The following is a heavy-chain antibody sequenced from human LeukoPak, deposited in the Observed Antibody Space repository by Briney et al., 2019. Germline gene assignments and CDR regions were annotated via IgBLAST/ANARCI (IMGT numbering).Heavy chain of an antibody. CDR3: AKLPIAVAGLWAFDI. J-gene: IGHJ3*02. CDR2: ISYSAGST. CDR1: GFTFSSYA. D-gene: IGHD6-19*01. Sequence: PGGSLRLSCAASGFTFSSYAMSWVRQAPGKGLEWVSAISYSAGSTYYADSVKGRFTISRDNSKNTLYLQMNSLRVEDTAVYYCAKLPIAVAGLWAFDIWGQGTMVTVSS. V-gene: IGHV3-23*01.